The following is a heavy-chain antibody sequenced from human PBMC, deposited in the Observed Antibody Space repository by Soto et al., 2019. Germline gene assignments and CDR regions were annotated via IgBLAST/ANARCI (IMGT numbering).Heavy chain of an antibody. CDR1: GYTLTELS. J-gene: IGHJ6*02. CDR2: FDPEDGET. Sequence: ASVKVSFKVSGYTLTELSMHWVRQAPGKGLEWMGGFDPEDGETIYAQKFQGRVTMTEDTSTDTAYMELSSLRSEDTAVYYCARSRGKYYGMDVWGQGTTVTVSS. V-gene: IGHV1-24*01. CDR3: ARSRGKYYGMDV.